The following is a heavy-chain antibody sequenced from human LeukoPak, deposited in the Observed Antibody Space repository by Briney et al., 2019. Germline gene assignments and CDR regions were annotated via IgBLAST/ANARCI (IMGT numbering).Heavy chain of an antibody. CDR1: GFMFSSNW. D-gene: IGHD5-24*01. J-gene: IGHJ4*02. Sequence: PGGSLRLSCAASGFMFSSNWMSWVRLAPGKGLEWVASIKEDGTETYYVDSVKGRFTISGDSAKNSLYLQMNSLRVEDTAVYYCAKEGRSLQTYWGQGTLVTVSS. V-gene: IGHV3-7*03. CDR2: IKEDGTET. CDR3: AKEGRSLQTY.